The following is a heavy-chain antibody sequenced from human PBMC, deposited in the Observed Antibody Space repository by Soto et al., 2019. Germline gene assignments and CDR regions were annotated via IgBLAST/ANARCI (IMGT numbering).Heavy chain of an antibody. CDR2: IIPIFGTA. D-gene: IGHD6-19*01. J-gene: IGHJ5*02. Sequence: SVKVSCKASGGTFSSYAISWVRQAPGQGLEWMGGIIPIFGTANYAQKFQGRVTITADESTSTAYMELSSLRSEDTAVYYCARDPYIAVADNLFDPWGQGTLVTVSS. V-gene: IGHV1-69*13. CDR3: ARDPYIAVADNLFDP. CDR1: GGTFSSYA.